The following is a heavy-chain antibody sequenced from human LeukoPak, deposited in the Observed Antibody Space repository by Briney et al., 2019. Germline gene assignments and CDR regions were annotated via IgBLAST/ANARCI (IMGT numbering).Heavy chain of an antibody. CDR3: AIWGRAISGLSRHPFDY. CDR1: GYSFTNDW. D-gene: IGHD3-16*01. CDR2: IYPGDSDT. Sequence: GESLKISCKGSGYSFTNDWIAWVLQMPGKGLEWMGIIYPGDSDTRYSPSFQGQVTISADKSISTAYLQWSSLKASDTAMYYCAIWGRAISGLSRHPFDYWGQGTLVTVSS. J-gene: IGHJ4*02. V-gene: IGHV5-51*01.